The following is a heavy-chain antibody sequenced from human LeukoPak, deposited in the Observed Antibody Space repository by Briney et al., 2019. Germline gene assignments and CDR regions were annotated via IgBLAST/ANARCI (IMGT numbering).Heavy chain of an antibody. J-gene: IGHJ4*02. D-gene: IGHD1-26*01. CDR2: IYYSGST. V-gene: IGHV4-39*01. Sequence: SETLSLTCTVSGGSISSYYWGWIRQPPGKGLEWIGSIYYSGSTYYNPSLKSRVTISVDTSKNQFSLKLSSVTAADTAVYYCARRRRELHGFDYWGQGTLVTVSS. CDR1: GGSISSYY. CDR3: ARRRRELHGFDY.